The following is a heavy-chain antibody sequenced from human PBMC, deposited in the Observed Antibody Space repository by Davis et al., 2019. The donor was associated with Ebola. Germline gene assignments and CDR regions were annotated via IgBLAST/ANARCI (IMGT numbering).Heavy chain of an antibody. CDR2: ISGSGGST. CDR1: GVTFSSYA. V-gene: IGHV3-23*01. D-gene: IGHD3-10*01. J-gene: IGHJ4*02. Sequence: GESLKISCAASGVTFSSYAMSWVRQAPGKGLEWVSAISGSGGSTNYADSVKGRFTISRDNSKNTLYLEMNSLRAEDTAVYYCAKARLLWALGYFDYWGRGSLVTVSS. CDR3: AKARLLWALGYFDY.